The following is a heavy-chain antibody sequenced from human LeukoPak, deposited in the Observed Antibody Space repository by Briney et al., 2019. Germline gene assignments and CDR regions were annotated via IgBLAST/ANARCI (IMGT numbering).Heavy chain of an antibody. J-gene: IGHJ4*02. V-gene: IGHV3-48*01. CDR3: ARAYYGSGSYSFDY. Sequence: TGGSLRLSCAASGFTFSCYSMKWVRQAPGKGLEWVSYISSSSSTIYYADSVKGRFTISRDNAKNSLYLRMNSLRAEDTAVYYCARAYYGSGSYSFDYWGQGTLVTVSS. CDR2: ISSSSSTI. D-gene: IGHD3-10*01. CDR1: GFTFSCYS.